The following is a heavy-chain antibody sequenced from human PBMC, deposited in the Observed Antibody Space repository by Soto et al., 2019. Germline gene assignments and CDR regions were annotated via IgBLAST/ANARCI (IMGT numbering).Heavy chain of an antibody. CDR1: GFTFSSYS. J-gene: IGHJ4*02. Sequence: PGGSLRLSCAASGFTFSSYSMNWVRQAPGKGLEWVSSISSSSSYIYYADSVKGRFTISRDNAKNSRYLQMNSRRAEDTAVYYFAGDHTGPMSIWWRRLRLKPSRGPVYWGQGLLVTVSS. CDR2: ISSSSSYI. D-gene: IGHD5-12*01. CDR3: AGDHTGPMSIWWRRLRLKPSRGPVY. V-gene: IGHV3-21*01.